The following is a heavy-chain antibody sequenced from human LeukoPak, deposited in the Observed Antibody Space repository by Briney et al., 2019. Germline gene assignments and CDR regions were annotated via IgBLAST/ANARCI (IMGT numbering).Heavy chain of an antibody. CDR1: GFTFSSYS. CDR2: ISSSSSYI. V-gene: IGHV3-21*01. D-gene: IGHD6-6*01. CDR3: ARVRGQLGTFDI. J-gene: IGHJ3*02. Sequence: GGSLRLSCAASGFTFSSYSMNWVRQAPGKGLEWVSSISSSSSYIYYADSVKGRFTISRDNAKNSLYLQMNSLRAEDTAMYYCARVRGQLGTFDIWGQGTMVTVSS.